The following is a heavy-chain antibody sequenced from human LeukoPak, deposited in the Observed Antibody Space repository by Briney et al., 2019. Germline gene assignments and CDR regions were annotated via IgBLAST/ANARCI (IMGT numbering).Heavy chain of an antibody. D-gene: IGHD3-22*01. CDR1: GFTFSNYA. V-gene: IGHV3-23*01. Sequence: GGSLRPSYAASGFTFSNYAMSWVRQAPGKGLEWVSYISESGGTTHYADSVKGRFTISRANAKNSLYLQMNSLRAEDTAVYYCARSDTSGPRGDYWGQGTLVIVSS. CDR3: ARSDTSGPRGDY. J-gene: IGHJ4*02. CDR2: ISESGGTT.